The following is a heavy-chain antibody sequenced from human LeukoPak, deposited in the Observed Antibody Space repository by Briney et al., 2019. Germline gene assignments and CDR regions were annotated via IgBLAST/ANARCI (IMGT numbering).Heavy chain of an antibody. J-gene: IGHJ6*03. CDR2: IYYSGST. Sequence: KPSVTLSLTCTVSGGSISSSSYYWGWIRQPPGKGLEWIGSIYYSGSTYYNPSLKSRVTISVDTSKNQFSLKLSSVTAADTAVYYCDGQGIDDYYYYMDVWGKGTTVTVSS. V-gene: IGHV4-39*01. D-gene: IGHD3-10*01. CDR1: GGSISSSSYY. CDR3: DGQGIDDYYYYMDV.